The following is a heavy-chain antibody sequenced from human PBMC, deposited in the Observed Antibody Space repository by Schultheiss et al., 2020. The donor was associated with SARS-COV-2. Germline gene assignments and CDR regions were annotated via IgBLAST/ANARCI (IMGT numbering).Heavy chain of an antibody. Sequence: SQTLSLTCDISGDSVSSNSAAWNWIRQSPSRGLEWLGRTYYRSKWYNDYAVSVKSRITINPDTSKNQFSLQLNSVTPEDTAVYYCARTPGIAAAGKGDYYGMDVWGQGTTVTVSS. D-gene: IGHD6-13*01. CDR1: GDSVSSNSAA. CDR2: TYYRSKWYN. V-gene: IGHV6-1*01. J-gene: IGHJ6*02. CDR3: ARTPGIAAAGKGDYYGMDV.